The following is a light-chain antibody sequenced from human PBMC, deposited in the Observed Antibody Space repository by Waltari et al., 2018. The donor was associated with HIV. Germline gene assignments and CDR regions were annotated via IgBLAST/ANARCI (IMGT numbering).Light chain of an antibody. J-gene: IGKJ2*01. CDR1: QSISTY. CDR3: QQTYTTPYT. V-gene: IGKV1-39*01. Sequence: DIQMTQSPSSLSASVGDRVTITCRASQSISTYLNWCQQKPGKAPKRLIYEASSLQSGVPSRFSGSGSGTDFTLTISGLQPEDFAIYYCQQTYTTPYTFGQGTKLEI. CDR2: EAS.